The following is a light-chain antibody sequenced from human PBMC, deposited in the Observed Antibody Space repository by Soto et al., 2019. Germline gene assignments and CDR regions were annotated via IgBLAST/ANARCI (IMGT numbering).Light chain of an antibody. CDR2: DAS. J-gene: IGKJ5*01. CDR1: QSVSSY. V-gene: IGKV3-11*01. Sequence: EIVLTQSPATLSLSPGERATLSCRASQSVSSYLAWYKQKPGQAPRLLIYDASNRATGIPARFSGSGSGTDFTLTIRSLEPEDFAVYYCQQLNSYPITFGQGTRLEIK. CDR3: QQLNSYPIT.